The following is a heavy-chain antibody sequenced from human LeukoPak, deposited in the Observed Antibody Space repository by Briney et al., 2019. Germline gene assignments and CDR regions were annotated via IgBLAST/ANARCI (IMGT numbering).Heavy chain of an antibody. D-gene: IGHD3-9*01. J-gene: IGHJ4*02. CDR1: GYTFTGYY. CDR3: ARGLAGVYDILTGG. CDR2: INPNSGGT. Sequence: ASVKVSCKASGYTFTGYYMHWVRQAPGQGLEWMGWINPNSGGTKYAQKFQGRVTMTRDTSISTAYMELSRLRSDDTAVYYCARGLAGVYDILTGGWGQGTLVTVSS. V-gene: IGHV1-2*02.